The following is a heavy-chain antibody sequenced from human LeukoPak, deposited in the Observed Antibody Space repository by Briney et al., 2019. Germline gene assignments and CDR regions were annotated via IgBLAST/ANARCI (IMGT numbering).Heavy chain of an antibody. Sequence: GESLKISCKGSGYSFTNHWIGWVRHVPGKGLEYMGIIYPGDSDTRYSPSFQGQVTISADKSISTAYLQWSSLKASDTAMYYCATLVGYGSFFDYWGQGTLVTVSS. D-gene: IGHD3-10*01. CDR3: ATLVGYGSFFDY. J-gene: IGHJ4*02. V-gene: IGHV5-51*01. CDR2: IYPGDSDT. CDR1: GYSFTNHW.